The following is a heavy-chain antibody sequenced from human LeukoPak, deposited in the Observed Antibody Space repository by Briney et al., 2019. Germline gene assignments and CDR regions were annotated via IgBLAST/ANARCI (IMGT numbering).Heavy chain of an antibody. D-gene: IGHD6-13*01. J-gene: IGHJ6*03. Sequence: ASVKVSCKASGYTFTSYYMHWVRQAPGQGLEWMGIINSSGGSTSYAQKFQGRVTMTRDMSTSTVYMELSSLRSEDTAVYYCARAPYSSPTSPTKESYYSYSNMEVWGKGTTVTVPS. CDR2: INSSGGST. CDR1: GYTFTSYY. V-gene: IGHV1-46*01. CDR3: ARAPYSSPTSPTKESYYSYSNMEV.